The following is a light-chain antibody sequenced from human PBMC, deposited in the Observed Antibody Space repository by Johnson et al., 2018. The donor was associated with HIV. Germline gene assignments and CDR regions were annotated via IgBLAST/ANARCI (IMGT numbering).Light chain of an antibody. V-gene: IGLV1-51*02. J-gene: IGLJ1*01. CDR1: SSNIGKNH. Sequence: QSALTQPPSVSAAPGQKVTISCSGSSSNIGKNHVSWYQQFPGTAPKLLVYEDDKRPSDIPDRFSGSKSGTSATLGITGLQPGDEADYYCGTWDSSLRTGFFGTGTKVTVL. CDR2: EDD. CDR3: GTWDSSLRTGF.